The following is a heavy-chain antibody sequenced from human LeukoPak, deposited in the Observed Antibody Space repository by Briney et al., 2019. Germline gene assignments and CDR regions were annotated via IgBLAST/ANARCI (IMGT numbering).Heavy chain of an antibody. CDR1: GFTFSSYG. V-gene: IGHV3-30*18. CDR3: AKDFADKPPMILRSDYFDY. J-gene: IGHJ4*02. CDR2: ISYDGSNK. D-gene: IGHD1-14*01. Sequence: GGSLRLSCAASGFTFSSYGMHWVRQAPGKGLEWVAVISYDGSNKYYADSVKGRFTISRDNSKNTLYLQMNSLRAEDTAVYYCAKDFADKPPMILRSDYFDYWGQGTLVTVSS.